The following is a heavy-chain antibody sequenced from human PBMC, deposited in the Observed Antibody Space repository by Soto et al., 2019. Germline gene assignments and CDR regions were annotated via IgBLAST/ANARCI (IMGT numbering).Heavy chain of an antibody. D-gene: IGHD6-6*01. CDR3: AKEYSSSWYYYYGMDV. CDR2: ISYDGSNK. Sequence: VQLVESGGGVVQPGRSLRLSCAASGFTFSSYGMHWVRQAPGKGLEWVAVISYDGSNKYYADSVKGRFTISRDNSKNTLYLQMNSLRAEDTAVYYCAKEYSSSWYYYYGMDVWGQGTTVTVSS. CDR1: GFTFSSYG. J-gene: IGHJ6*02. V-gene: IGHV3-30*18.